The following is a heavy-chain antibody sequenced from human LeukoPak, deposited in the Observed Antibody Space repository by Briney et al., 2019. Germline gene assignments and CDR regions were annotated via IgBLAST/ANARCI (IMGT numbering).Heavy chain of an antibody. J-gene: IGHJ4*02. V-gene: IGHV4-38-2*02. Sequence: PSETLSLTCTVSGYSISSGYYWGWIRQPPGKGLEWIGSIYHSGSTYYNPSLKSRVTISVDTSKNQFSLKLSSVTAADTAVYYCASVALGYSYGYPFDYWGQGTLVTVSS. CDR3: ASVALGYSYGYPFDY. CDR1: GYSISSGYY. D-gene: IGHD5-18*01. CDR2: IYHSGST.